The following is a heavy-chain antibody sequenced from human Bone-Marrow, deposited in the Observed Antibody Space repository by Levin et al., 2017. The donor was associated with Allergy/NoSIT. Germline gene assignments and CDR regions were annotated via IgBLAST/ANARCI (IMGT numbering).Heavy chain of an antibody. CDR3: ARDFASINSRYSYFDL. CDR2: ISWNSGSI. Sequence: SLKISCVGSGFIFDDFGMHWVRQAPGKGLEWVSGISWNSGSIDYADSVKGRFTISRDNAKNSVFLQMNSLKPEDTATYFCARDFASINSRYSYFDLWGQGTLVTGSS. D-gene: IGHD2/OR15-2a*01. CDR1: GFIFDDFG. J-gene: IGHJ4*02. V-gene: IGHV3-9*01.